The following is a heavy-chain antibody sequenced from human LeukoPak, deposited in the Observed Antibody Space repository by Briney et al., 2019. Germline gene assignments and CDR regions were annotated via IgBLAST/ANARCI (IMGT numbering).Heavy chain of an antibody. D-gene: IGHD3-22*01. V-gene: IGHV1-69*13. J-gene: IGHJ6*02. CDR1: GGTFSSYA. CDR2: IIPIFGTA. Sequence: SVKVSCKASGGTFSSYAISWVRQAPGQGLEWMGGIIPIFGTANYAQKFQGRVTITADESTSTAYMELSSLRSEDTAVYYCARFGFRRKIVVVIPYYYYGMDVWGQGTTVTVSS. CDR3: ARFGFRRKIVVVIPYYYYGMDV.